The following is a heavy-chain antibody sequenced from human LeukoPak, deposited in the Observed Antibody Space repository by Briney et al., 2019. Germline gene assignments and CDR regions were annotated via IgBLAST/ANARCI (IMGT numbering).Heavy chain of an antibody. J-gene: IGHJ4*02. V-gene: IGHV3-7*01. CDR3: ARDRSRCYY. CDR2: IKEDGSEK. CDR1: GFTFSSYW. Sequence: GGSLRLPCAASGFTFSSYWMSWVRQAPGKGLEWVATIKEDGSEKYYVDSVKGRFTISRDNAKNSLYLQMNSLRAEDTAVYYCARDRSRCYYWGQGTLVTVSS.